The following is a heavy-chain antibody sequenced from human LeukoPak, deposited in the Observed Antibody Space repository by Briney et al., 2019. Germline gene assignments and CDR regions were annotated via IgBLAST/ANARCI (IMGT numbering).Heavy chain of an antibody. Sequence: PGGSLRLSCAASGFSFSTYGMSWVRQAPGKGLEWVSAISGSGGSTYYADSVKGRFTISRDNSKNTLYLQMNSLRAEDTAVYYCAKERDLTVATYYFDYWGQGTLVTVSS. V-gene: IGHV3-23*01. CDR1: GFSFSTYG. CDR3: AKERDLTVATYYFDY. CDR2: ISGSGGST. D-gene: IGHD4-11*01. J-gene: IGHJ4*02.